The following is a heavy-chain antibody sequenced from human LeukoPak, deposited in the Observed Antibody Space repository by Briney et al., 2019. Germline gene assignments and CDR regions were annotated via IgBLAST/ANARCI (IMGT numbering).Heavy chain of an antibody. J-gene: IGHJ6*03. CDR1: GFTFSNAW. V-gene: IGHV4-59*01. CDR3: ARETSQKGAHYMDV. Sequence: GSLRLSCAASGFTFSNAWMSWVRRAPGKGLEWIGYIYYSGSTNYNPSLKSRVTISVDTSKNQFSLKLSSVTAADTAVYYCARETSQKGAHYMDVWGKGTTVTISS. CDR2: IYYSGST. D-gene: IGHD3-16*01.